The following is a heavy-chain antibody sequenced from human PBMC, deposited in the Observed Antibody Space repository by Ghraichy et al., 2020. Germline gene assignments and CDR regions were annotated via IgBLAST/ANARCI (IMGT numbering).Heavy chain of an antibody. CDR2: ISSDGGGT. D-gene: IGHD3-22*01. CDR3: VKVIYSSALASYYYYGVDV. CDR1: GFTFSNYA. J-gene: IGHJ6*02. Sequence: GGSLRLSCAASGFTFSNYAMHWVRQAPGKGLEYVSAISSDGGGTYYADSVKGRFTISRDNSKNTLYLQMSSLRAEDTAVYYCVKVIYSSALASYYYYGVDVWGQGTTVTVSS. V-gene: IGHV3-64D*06.